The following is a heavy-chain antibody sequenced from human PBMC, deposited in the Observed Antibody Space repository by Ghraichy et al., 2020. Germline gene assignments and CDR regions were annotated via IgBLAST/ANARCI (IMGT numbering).Heavy chain of an antibody. CDR2: IYYSGST. V-gene: IGHV4-59*01. Sequence: SQTLSLTCTVSAGSISSYYCSWIRQPPGKGLEWIGYIYYSGSTKYNPSLKSRVTISVDTSKNQFSLKLSSVTPADTAVYYCARDRGAARYFDLWGRGTLVTVSS. CDR3: ARDRGAARYFDL. J-gene: IGHJ2*01. CDR1: AGSISSYY.